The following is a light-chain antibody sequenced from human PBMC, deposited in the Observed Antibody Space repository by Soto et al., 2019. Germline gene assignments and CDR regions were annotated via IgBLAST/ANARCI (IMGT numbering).Light chain of an antibody. CDR3: QQYNSYPWT. CDR1: QSISSW. CDR2: DAY. V-gene: IGKV1-5*01. Sequence: DIQMTQSPSTLSASAGDRVTITCRASQSISSWLAWYQQKPGKAPKLLIYDAYNLQSGVPSRFSGSESGTEFTLTINSLQPDDFATYYCQQYNSYPWTFGQGTKVDIK. J-gene: IGKJ1*01.